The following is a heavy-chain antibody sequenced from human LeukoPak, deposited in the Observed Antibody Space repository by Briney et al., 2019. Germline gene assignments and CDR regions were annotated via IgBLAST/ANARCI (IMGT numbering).Heavy chain of an antibody. CDR3: AINWEDRYGPWISKN. CDR1: GGTFSSYA. V-gene: IGHV1-69*06. J-gene: IGHJ4*02. CDR2: IIPIFGTA. Sequence: ASVKVSCKASGGTFSSYAISWVRQAPGQGLEWMGGIIPIFGTANYAQKSQGRVTITADKPTSTAYMELSSLRSEDTAVYYCAINWEDRYGPWISKNWGQGTLVTVSS. D-gene: IGHD1-1*01.